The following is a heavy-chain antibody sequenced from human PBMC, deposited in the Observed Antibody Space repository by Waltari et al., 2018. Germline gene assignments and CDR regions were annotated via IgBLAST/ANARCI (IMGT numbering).Heavy chain of an antibody. CDR1: GGSIISGDYY. Sequence: QVQLQESGPGLVKPSQTLSLICPVSGGSIISGDYYWSWIRQPPGKGLEWIGYIYHSGSTHYNPSLKSRVTISVDTSKNQFSLRLTSVTAADTAVYYCARRGQTTVSYYFDYWGQGTLVTVSS. CDR3: ARRGQTTVSYYFDY. V-gene: IGHV4-30-4*08. CDR2: IYHSGST. J-gene: IGHJ4*02. D-gene: IGHD4-4*01.